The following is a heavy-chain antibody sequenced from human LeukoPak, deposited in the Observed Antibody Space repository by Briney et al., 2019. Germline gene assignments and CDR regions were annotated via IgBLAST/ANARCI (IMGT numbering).Heavy chain of an antibody. CDR2: ISSSGSTI. V-gene: IGHV3-11*04. D-gene: IGHD3-9*01. CDR3: ARVRVYDILTGYYFDY. J-gene: IGHJ4*02. CDR1: GFTFSDYY. Sequence: GGSLRLSCAASGFTFSDYYMSWIRQAPGKGLEWVSYISSSGSTIYYADSVKGRFTLSRDNAKNSLYLQMNSLRADDTAVYYCARVRVYDILTGYYFDYWGQGTLVTVSS.